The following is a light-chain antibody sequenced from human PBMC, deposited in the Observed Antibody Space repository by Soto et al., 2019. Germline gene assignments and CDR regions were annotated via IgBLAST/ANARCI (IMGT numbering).Light chain of an antibody. CDR3: QSYDTSLRGWV. CDR2: GNS. J-gene: IGLJ3*02. Sequence: QSVLTQPPSVSGAPGQRVTISCTGSSSNIGAGFDVHWYRQLPGTSPKLLIFGNSNRPSGARSGTSASLAITGLQAEDEADYYCQSYDTSLRGWVFGGGTKLTVL. V-gene: IGLV1-40*01. CDR1: SSNIGAGFD.